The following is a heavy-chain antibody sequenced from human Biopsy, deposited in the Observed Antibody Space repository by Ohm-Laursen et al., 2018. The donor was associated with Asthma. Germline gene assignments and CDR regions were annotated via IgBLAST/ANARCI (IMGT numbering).Heavy chain of an antibody. CDR2: VHSTGST. Sequence: SDTLSLTCTVSPGSINDYYWNWIRQFPGKGLEWIGYVHSTGSTRFNPSLKSRLTMSVDTSVDQVSLKLTSVTAADTAVCYCARATSTWSQSGPHYFDHWGQGTLVTVSS. J-gene: IGHJ4*02. CDR1: PGSINDYY. CDR3: ARATSTWSQSGPHYFDH. V-gene: IGHV4-59*07. D-gene: IGHD6-13*01.